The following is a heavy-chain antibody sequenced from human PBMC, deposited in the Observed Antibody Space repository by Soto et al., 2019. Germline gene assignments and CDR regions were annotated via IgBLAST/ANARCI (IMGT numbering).Heavy chain of an antibody. D-gene: IGHD3-10*01. CDR3: ARGGPTDYFDY. Sequence: QVQLVESGGGVVQPGRSLRLSCAASGFTFSSYGMHWVRQAPGKGLEWVAVIWYDGSNKYYADSVKGRFTISRDNSKNTLYLQMNSLRAEDTAVYYCARGGPTDYFDYWGQGTLVTVSS. V-gene: IGHV3-33*01. CDR2: IWYDGSNK. J-gene: IGHJ4*02. CDR1: GFTFSSYG.